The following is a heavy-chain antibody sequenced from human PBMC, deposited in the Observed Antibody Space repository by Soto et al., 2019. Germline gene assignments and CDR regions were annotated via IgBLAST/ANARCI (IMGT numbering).Heavy chain of an antibody. V-gene: IGHV3-15*01. Sequence: VQLVESGGNLVKPGGSLRLSCAASGFTFNAAWMSWVRQAPGKGLEWVGRIKSKTDGGTTDFAAPVKGRFTISRDDSKNTVYLQMNSLKIEDTAVYYCTTGLAAAGTNYWGQGTLVTVSS. CDR3: TTGLAAAGTNY. CDR2: IKSKTDGGTT. J-gene: IGHJ4*02. CDR1: GFTFNAAW. D-gene: IGHD6-13*01.